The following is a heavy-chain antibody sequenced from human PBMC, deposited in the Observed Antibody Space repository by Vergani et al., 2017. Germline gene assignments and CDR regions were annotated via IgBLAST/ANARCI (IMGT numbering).Heavy chain of an antibody. V-gene: IGHV3-30*02. Sequence: QVQLVESGGGVVQPGGSLRLSCAASGFTFSSYGRHWVRQAPGKGLEWVAFIRYDGSNKYYADSVKGRFTISRDNSKNTLYLQMNSLRAEDTAVYYCAKDSRDGYKKGGFDYWGQGTLVTVSS. J-gene: IGHJ4*02. CDR3: AKDSRDGYKKGGFDY. CDR2: IRYDGSNK. CDR1: GFTFSSYG. D-gene: IGHD5-24*01.